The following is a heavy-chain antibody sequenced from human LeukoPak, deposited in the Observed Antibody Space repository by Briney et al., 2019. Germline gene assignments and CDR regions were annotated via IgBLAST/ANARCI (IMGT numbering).Heavy chain of an antibody. CDR3: RTYDFGIGPPGDAFDN. V-gene: IGHV3-33*01. J-gene: IGHJ3*02. CDR1: GFSFGTYS. D-gene: IGHD3-3*01. CDR2: IWYGGSNE. Sequence: GGSLRLSCVVSGFSFGTYSMHWARQVPGKGLEWVAVIWYGGSNEDYADSVKGRFTISRDNSKNTLYLQMNSLRAEDTAVYYARTYDFGIGPPGDAFDNWGQGTLVTVFS.